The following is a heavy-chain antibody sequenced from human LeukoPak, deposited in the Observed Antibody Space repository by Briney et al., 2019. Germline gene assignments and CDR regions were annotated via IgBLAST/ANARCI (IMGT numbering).Heavy chain of an antibody. CDR3: ARWAYSSSSPDY. V-gene: IGHV5-51*01. CDR1: GYSFTSYW. D-gene: IGHD6-6*01. Sequence: GESLKISCQGSGYSFTSYWIGWVRLMPGKGLEWMGIIYPVDSDTRYSPSFQGQVTISADRSISTAYLQWSSLKASDTAMYFCARWAYSSSSPDYWGQGTLVTVSS. J-gene: IGHJ4*02. CDR2: IYPVDSDT.